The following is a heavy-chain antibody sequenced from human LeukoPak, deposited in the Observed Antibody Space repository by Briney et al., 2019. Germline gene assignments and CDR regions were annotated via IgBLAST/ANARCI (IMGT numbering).Heavy chain of an antibody. D-gene: IGHD5-18*01. CDR2: ISGSGSTI. CDR3: AREVSSSTADY. J-gene: IGHJ4*02. Sequence: TGGSLRLSCAASGFTFSDYYMNWIRQAPGKGLEWVSYISGSGSTIYYADSVKGRFTISRDNAKNSLYLQMNSLRAEDTAVYYCAREVSSSTADYWGQGTLVTVSS. V-gene: IGHV3-11*04. CDR1: GFTFSDYY.